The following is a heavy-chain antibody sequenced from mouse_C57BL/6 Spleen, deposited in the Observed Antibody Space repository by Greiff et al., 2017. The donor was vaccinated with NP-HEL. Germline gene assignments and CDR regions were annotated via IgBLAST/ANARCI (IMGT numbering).Heavy chain of an antibody. D-gene: IGHD2-12*01. CDR2: INPSNGGT. J-gene: IGHJ3*01. CDR3: ARKEYDGRPWFAY. Sequence: VQLQQPGTELVKPGASVKLSCKPSGYTFTSYWMHWVKQRTGQGLEWIGNINPSNGGTNYNERFKSKATLTVDKSSSTADMQLSSLTSEDSAVYYCARKEYDGRPWFAYWGQGTLVTVSA. CDR1: GYTFTSYW. V-gene: IGHV1-53*01.